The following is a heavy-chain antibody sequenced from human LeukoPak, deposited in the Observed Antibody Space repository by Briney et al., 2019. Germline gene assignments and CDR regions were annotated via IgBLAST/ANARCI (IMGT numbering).Heavy chain of an antibody. Sequence: GGSLRLSCAASGFTFSSYGMSWVRQAPGKGLEWVSSISGSGGSTYYADSVKGRFTISRDNSKNTLYLQMNSLRAEDTAVYYCAKSTYGILTGYYGYYFDYWGQGTLVTVSS. CDR1: GFTFSSYG. CDR2: ISGSGGST. D-gene: IGHD3-9*01. J-gene: IGHJ4*02. V-gene: IGHV3-23*01. CDR3: AKSTYGILTGYYGYYFDY.